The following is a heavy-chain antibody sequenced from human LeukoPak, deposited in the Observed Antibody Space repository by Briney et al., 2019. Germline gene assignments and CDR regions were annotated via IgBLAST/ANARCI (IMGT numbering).Heavy chain of an antibody. V-gene: IGHV4-34*01. D-gene: IGHD3-3*01. J-gene: IGHJ6*02. Sequence: SETLSLTCAVYGGSFSGYYWSWIRQPPGKGLEWIGEINHSGSTNYNPSLKSRVTISADTSKNQFSLKLNSVTAADTAVYYCARDTFWSGYPDGMDVWGQGTTVTVSS. CDR2: INHSGST. CDR1: GGSFSGYY. CDR3: ARDTFWSGYPDGMDV.